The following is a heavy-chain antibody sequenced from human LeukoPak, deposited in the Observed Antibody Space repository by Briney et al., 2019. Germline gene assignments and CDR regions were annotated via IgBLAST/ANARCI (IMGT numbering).Heavy chain of an antibody. CDR3: ATLSGDSHGYDY. D-gene: IGHD5-18*01. V-gene: IGHV3-30*03. J-gene: IGHJ4*02. Sequence: GRSLRLSCAASGSTFSSYAMHWVRQAPGKGLEWVAVVLHDGSNKQYADSVKGRFTISRDNSKNTLYLQINSLRAEDTAVYYCATLSGDSHGYDYWGLGTLVTVSS. CDR2: VLHDGSNK. CDR1: GSTFSSYA.